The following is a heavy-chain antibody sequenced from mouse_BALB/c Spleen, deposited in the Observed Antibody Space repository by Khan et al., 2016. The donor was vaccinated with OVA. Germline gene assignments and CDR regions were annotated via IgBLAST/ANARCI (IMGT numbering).Heavy chain of an antibody. CDR3: ARDGDYVHWYFDV. CDR1: GFSLTSYG. CDR2: IWSGGST. V-gene: IGHV2-2*02. D-gene: IGHD2-13*01. J-gene: IGHJ1*01. Sequence: QVQLKQSGPGLVQPSQSLSITCTVSGFSLTSYGVHWVRQSPGKGLEWMGVIWSGGSTDYNAAFISRLAISKDNSTSQVFFQMNSLQPNDTAIYYCARDGDYVHWYFDVWGAATTVTVSS.